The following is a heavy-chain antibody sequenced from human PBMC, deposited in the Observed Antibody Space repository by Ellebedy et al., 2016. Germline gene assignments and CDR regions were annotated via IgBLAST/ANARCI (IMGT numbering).Heavy chain of an antibody. Sequence: GESLKISXTASELNFGNYFMSWVRQAPGKGLEWVSTINGGGYTTYFADSVKGRFTMSRDIPKNTVYLQMNRLRAEDTAVYYCYYGHYSGSWGQGTLVTVSS. J-gene: IGHJ4*02. CDR2: INGGGYTT. D-gene: IGHD4-17*01. V-gene: IGHV3-23*01. CDR3: YYGHYSGS. CDR1: ELNFGNYF.